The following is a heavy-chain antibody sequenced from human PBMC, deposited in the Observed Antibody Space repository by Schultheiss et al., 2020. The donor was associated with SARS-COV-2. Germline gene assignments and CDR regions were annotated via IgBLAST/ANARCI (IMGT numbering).Heavy chain of an antibody. D-gene: IGHD5-12*01. CDR3: ARVQGYERDY. V-gene: IGHV3-30-3*01. J-gene: IGHJ4*02. CDR2: ISYDGSNK. Sequence: GGSLRLSCAASGFTFSSYAMSWVRQAPGKGLEWVAVISYDGSNKYYADSVKGRFTISRDNAKNTLFLQMNSLRAEDTAVYYCARVQGYERDYWGQGTLVTVSS. CDR1: GFTFSSYA.